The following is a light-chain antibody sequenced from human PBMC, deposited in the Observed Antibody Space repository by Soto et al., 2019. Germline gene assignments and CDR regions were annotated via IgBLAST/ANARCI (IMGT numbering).Light chain of an antibody. CDR1: SSDVGGYNY. CDR3: SSYTRSSPQVA. Sequence: QSVLTQPASVSGSPGQSITISCTGTSSDVGGYNYVSWYQHHPGKAPKVRIYDVSNRPSGVSNRFSGSKSGNTASLTISGLQAEDEADYYCSSYTRSSPQVAFGGGTKLTVL. V-gene: IGLV2-14*03. J-gene: IGLJ2*01. CDR2: DVS.